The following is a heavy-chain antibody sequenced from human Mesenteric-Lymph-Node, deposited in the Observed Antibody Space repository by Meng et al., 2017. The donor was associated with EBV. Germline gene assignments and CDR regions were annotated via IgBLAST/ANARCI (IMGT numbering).Heavy chain of an antibody. CDR3: GHSWDCGGGSCSTNWFDT. CDR1: GFSLSTIGEG. J-gene: IGHJ5*02. Sequence: QITLKESGPTLVKPTETLTLTCTLPGFSLSTIGEGVGWIRQAPGKALEWLALIYWDDDKRYSPSLKSRLTITKDTSKNQVVPTMTNMDPVGTATYYCGHSWDCGGGSCSTNWFDTWGQGPLVTVSS. D-gene: IGHD2-15*01. V-gene: IGHV2-5*02. CDR2: IYWDDDK.